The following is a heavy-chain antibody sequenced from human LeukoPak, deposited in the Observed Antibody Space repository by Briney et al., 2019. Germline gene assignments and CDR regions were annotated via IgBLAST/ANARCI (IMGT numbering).Heavy chain of an antibody. D-gene: IGHD3-3*01. J-gene: IGHJ4*02. Sequence: ASVKVSCKASGYTFTGYYMHWVRQAPGQGLEWMGWISAYNGNTNYAQKLQGRVTMTTDTSTGTAYMELRSLRSDDTAVYYCARDQGIFGVPRGLDYWGQGTLVTVSS. CDR1: GYTFTGYY. CDR3: ARDQGIFGVPRGLDY. V-gene: IGHV1-18*04. CDR2: ISAYNGNT.